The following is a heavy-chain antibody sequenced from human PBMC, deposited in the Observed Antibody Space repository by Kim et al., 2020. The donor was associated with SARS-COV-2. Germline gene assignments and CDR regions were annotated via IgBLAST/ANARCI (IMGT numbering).Heavy chain of an antibody. CDR1: GYSFTSYW. D-gene: IGHD4-17*01. CDR3: ARQGPIYGDYDPKVDP. V-gene: IGHV5-10-1*01. Sequence: GESLKISCKGSGYSFTSYWISWVRQMPGKGLEWMGRIDPSDSYTNYSPSFQGHVTISADKSISTAYLQWSSLKASDTAMYYCARQGPIYGDYDPKVDPWGQGTLVTVSS. CDR2: IDPSDSYT. J-gene: IGHJ5*02.